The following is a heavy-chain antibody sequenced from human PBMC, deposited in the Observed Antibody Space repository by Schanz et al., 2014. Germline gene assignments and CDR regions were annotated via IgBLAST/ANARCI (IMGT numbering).Heavy chain of an antibody. V-gene: IGHV3-33*06. J-gene: IGHJ6*02. CDR1: GFTFSSYG. D-gene: IGHD6-6*01. CDR2: VCYDGSKK. CDR3: AKNWKGHHITGRPGWSDGMDV. Sequence: LVESGGGVVQPGRSLRLSCAASGFTFSSYGMHWVRQVPGKGLEWVAVVCYDGSKKYYADSVKGRFTISRDNAKNTLYLQMNSLRVEDTAEYYCAKNWKGHHITGRPGWSDGMDVWGQGTTVTVSS.